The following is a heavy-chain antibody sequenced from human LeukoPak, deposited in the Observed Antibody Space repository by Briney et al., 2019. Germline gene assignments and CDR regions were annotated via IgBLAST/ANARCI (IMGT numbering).Heavy chain of an antibody. V-gene: IGHV4-31*03. CDR2: IYYSGST. J-gene: IGHJ4*02. D-gene: IGHD2-15*01. CDR3: ARLNAWVGVHS. Sequence: SETLSLTCTVSGGSISSGGYYWSWIRQHPGKGLEWIGYIYYSGSTYYNPSLKSRVTISVNTSKNQFSLKLSSVTAADTAVYYCARLNAWVGVHSWGQGTLVTVSS. CDR1: GGSISSGGYY.